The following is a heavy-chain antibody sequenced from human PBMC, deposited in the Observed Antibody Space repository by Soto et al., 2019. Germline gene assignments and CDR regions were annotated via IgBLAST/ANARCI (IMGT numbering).Heavy chain of an antibody. J-gene: IGHJ4*02. CDR2: ISAYNGNT. V-gene: IGHV1-18*01. CDR1: GYTFTSYG. D-gene: IGHD3-22*01. CDR3: ARVYYYDSSGYSYYFDY. Sequence: QVQLVQSGAEVKKPGASVKVSCKASGYTFTSYGISWVRQAPGQGLEWMGWISAYNGNTNYAQKLQGRVTMTTDTSTSTAYMELRSLGSDDTAVYYCARVYYYDSSGYSYYFDYWGQGTLVTVSS.